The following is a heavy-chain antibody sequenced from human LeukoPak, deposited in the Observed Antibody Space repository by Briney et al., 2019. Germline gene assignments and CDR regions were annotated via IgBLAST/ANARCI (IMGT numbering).Heavy chain of an antibody. CDR2: IIPILGIA. D-gene: IGHD1-26*01. CDR1: GGTFSSYA. Sequence: SVKVSCKASGGTFSSYAISWVRQAPGQGLEWMGRIIPILGIANYAQKFQGRVTITADKSTSTVYMELRSLRFDDTAVYYCARGGPPGGSGSYSDYWGQGTLVTVSS. V-gene: IGHV1-69*04. CDR3: ARGGPPGGSGSYSDY. J-gene: IGHJ4*02.